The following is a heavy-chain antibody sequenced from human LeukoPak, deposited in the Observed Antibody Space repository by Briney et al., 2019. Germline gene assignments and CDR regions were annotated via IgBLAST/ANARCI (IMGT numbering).Heavy chain of an antibody. V-gene: IGHV3-21*01. Sequence: GGSLRLSCAASGFIFSYYTMNWVRQAPGKGLEWVSSISSTTTYIYYADSVKGRFTISRDNAKNSLYLQMSSLRAEDTAVYYCARDDVAWNDVHWFDPWGQGTLVTVSS. J-gene: IGHJ5*02. D-gene: IGHD1-1*01. CDR1: GFIFSYYT. CDR2: ISSTTTYI. CDR3: ARDDVAWNDVHWFDP.